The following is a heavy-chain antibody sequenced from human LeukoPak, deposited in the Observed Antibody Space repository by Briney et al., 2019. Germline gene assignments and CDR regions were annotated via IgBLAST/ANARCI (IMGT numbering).Heavy chain of an antibody. V-gene: IGHV1-8*03. CDR2: MNPNSGNT. Sequence: ASVKVSCKASGYTFTSYDINWVRQATGQGPEWMGWMNPNSGNTGYAQKFQGRVTITRNTSISTAYMELSSLRSEDTAVYYCARGTGLSDYGGNSCGYWGQGTLVTVSS. CDR3: ARGTGLSDYGGNSCGY. D-gene: IGHD4-23*01. CDR1: GYTFTSYD. J-gene: IGHJ4*02.